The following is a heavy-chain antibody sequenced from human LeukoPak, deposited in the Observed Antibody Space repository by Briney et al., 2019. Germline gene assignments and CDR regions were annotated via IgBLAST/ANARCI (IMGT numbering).Heavy chain of an antibody. CDR1: GYTFTSYG. D-gene: IGHD1-26*01. J-gene: IGHJ3*02. V-gene: IGHV1-18*01. Sequence: ASVKVSCKASGYTFTSYGISWVRQAPGQGLEWMGWISVYNGNTNYAQKLQGRVTMTTNTSTSTAYVDLRSLRSDDTAVYYCARNRWEPYHNDAFDIWGQGTMVTVSS. CDR3: ARNRWEPYHNDAFDI. CDR2: ISVYNGNT.